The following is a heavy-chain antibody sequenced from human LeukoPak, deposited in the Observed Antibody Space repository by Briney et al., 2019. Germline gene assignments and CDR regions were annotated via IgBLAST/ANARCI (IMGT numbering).Heavy chain of an antibody. CDR2: LSAYNGNT. J-gene: IGHJ6*02. Sequence: ASVKVSCKASGYTFTSYGISWVRQTPGQGVEWRGWLSAYNGNTNYAQKLQGRVAMTTDTSTRTAYMELKSLRSDDTAVYYCAREGLWFGELLGSYGMDVWGQGATVTVSS. CDR1: GYTFTSYG. CDR3: AREGLWFGELLGSYGMDV. D-gene: IGHD3-10*01. V-gene: IGHV1-18*01.